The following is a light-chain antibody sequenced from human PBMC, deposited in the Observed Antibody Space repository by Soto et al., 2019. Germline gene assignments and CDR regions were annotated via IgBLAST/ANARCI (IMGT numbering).Light chain of an antibody. CDR2: EVS. CDR1: SSDVGGYNY. Sequence: QSALTQPPSASGSPGQSVTISCIGTSSDVGGYNYVSWYQQHPGKAPKLMIYEVSRRPSGVPDRFSGSKSGNMASLTVSGLQAEDEADYYCSSYAGSNNYVFGTGTKLTVL. CDR3: SSYAGSNNYV. V-gene: IGLV2-8*01. J-gene: IGLJ1*01.